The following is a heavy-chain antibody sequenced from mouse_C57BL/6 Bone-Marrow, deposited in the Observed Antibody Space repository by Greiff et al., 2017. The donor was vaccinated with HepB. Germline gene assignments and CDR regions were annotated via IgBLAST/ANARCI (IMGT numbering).Heavy chain of an antibody. CDR3: ASSPFAY. D-gene: IGHD6-1*01. CDR1: GYTFTSYG. CDR2: IYPRSGNT. J-gene: IGHJ3*01. Sequence: VQLQQSGAELARPGASVKLSCKASGYTFTSYGISWVKQRTGQGLEWIGEIYPRSGNTYYNEKSKGKATLTADKSSSTAYMELRSLTSEDSAVYFCASSPFAYWGQGTLVTVSA. V-gene: IGHV1-81*01.